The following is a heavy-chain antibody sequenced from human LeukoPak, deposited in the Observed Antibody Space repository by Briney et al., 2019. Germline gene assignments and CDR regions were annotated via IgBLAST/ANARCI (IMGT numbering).Heavy chain of an antibody. CDR3: ARERAVAGYYYYYYMDV. V-gene: IGHV3-21*01. D-gene: IGHD6-19*01. CDR2: ISSSSSYI. Sequence: PGGSLRLSCAASGFTVTTYDMSWVRQAPGKGPEWVSSISSSSSYIYYADSVKGRFTISRDNAKNSLYLQMNSLRAEDTAVYYCARERAVAGYYYYYYMDVWGKGTTVTVSS. J-gene: IGHJ6*03. CDR1: GFTVTTYD.